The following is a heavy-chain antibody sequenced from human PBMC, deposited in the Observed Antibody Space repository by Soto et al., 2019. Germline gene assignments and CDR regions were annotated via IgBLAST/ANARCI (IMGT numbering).Heavy chain of an antibody. V-gene: IGHV4-4*02. CDR1: GASTNSRNW. J-gene: IGHJ3*01. CDR2: KYDSGAT. CDR3: VRVRPTCGEGAFDV. Sequence: QVGLQESGPGLVKPSGTLSLTCSVSGASTNSRNWWGWIRQSPGKGLEWIGEKYDSGATNYHPSLKSRFLISIDSAQNHISLELTSVTAADTAMYYWVRVRPTCGEGAFDVWGQGMMVTVSS. D-gene: IGHD4-4*01.